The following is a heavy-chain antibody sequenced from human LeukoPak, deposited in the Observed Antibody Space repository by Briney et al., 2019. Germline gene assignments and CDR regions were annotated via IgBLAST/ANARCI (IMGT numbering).Heavy chain of an antibody. D-gene: IGHD3-10*01. V-gene: IGHV3-21*04. CDR2: ISSGSSYI. J-gene: IGHJ6*02. CDR1: GIYD. Sequence: GGSLRLSCAASGIYDMSWVRQAPGKGLEWVSSISSGSSYIYYADSVKGRFTISRDNAKNTLYLQMNSLRADDTAVYYCATSGSYGMDVWGQGTTVTVSS. CDR3: ATSGSYGMDV.